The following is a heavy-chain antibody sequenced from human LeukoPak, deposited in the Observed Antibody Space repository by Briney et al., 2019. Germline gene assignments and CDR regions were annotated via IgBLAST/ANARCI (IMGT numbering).Heavy chain of an antibody. Sequence: GGALRLSCAASGFTFSSYSMNWVRQAPGKGLEWGSYISSSSSTIYYADSVKGRFTISRDNAKNSLYLQMNSLRAGDTAVYYCARDHSSGWYRYFQHWGQGTLVTVSS. CDR3: ARDHSSGWYRYFQH. J-gene: IGHJ1*01. CDR1: GFTFSSYS. V-gene: IGHV3-48*01. CDR2: ISSSSSTI. D-gene: IGHD6-19*01.